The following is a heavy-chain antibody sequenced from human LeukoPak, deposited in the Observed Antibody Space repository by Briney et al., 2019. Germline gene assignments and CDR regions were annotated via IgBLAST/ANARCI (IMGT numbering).Heavy chain of an antibody. CDR2: IKQDGSKI. J-gene: IGHJ4*02. Sequence: PGGSLRLSCAASGFTFSSYWMSWVRQAPGKGLEWVANIKQDGSKIYYVDSVKGRFTISRDNAKNSLYLQMNNLRAEDTAMYYCARLGDRQVLCNWGQGTLVTVSS. D-gene: IGHD6-6*01. CDR3: ARLGDRQVLCN. CDR1: GFTFSSYW. V-gene: IGHV3-7*01.